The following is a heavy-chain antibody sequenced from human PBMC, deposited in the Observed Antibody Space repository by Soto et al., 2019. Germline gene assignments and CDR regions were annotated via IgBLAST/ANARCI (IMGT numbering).Heavy chain of an antibody. CDR3: ARHGFGPLHGLVDV. CDR2: INYDGYS. Sequence: QVQLQESGPGLVKPSETLSLTCTVSGGSITNYYCSWFRQPPGKGLEWIGYINYDGYSAYNLSLKRRVTLSRDASKTQLSLMLESVTATDTAVYYCARHGFGPLHGLVDVWGPGTTVIVSS. J-gene: IGHJ6*02. V-gene: IGHV4-59*08. CDR1: GGSITNYY. D-gene: IGHD3-10*01.